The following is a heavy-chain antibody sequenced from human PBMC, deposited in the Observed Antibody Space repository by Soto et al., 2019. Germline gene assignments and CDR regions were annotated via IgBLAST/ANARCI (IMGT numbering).Heavy chain of an antibody. CDR3: ARDPSDYYESSGYEPIGY. D-gene: IGHD3-22*01. CDR2: ISSSSSYI. Sequence: PGGSLRLSCAASGFTFSSYSMNWVRQAPGKGLEWVSSISSSSSYIYYADSVKGRFTISRDNAKNSLYLQMNSLRAEDTAVYYCARDPSDYYESSGYEPIGYWGQGTLVTVSS. CDR1: GFTFSSYS. J-gene: IGHJ4*02. V-gene: IGHV3-21*01.